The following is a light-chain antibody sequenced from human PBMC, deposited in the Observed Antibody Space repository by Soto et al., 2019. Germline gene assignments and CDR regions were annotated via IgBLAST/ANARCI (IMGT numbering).Light chain of an antibody. V-gene: IGKV1-39*01. J-gene: IGKJ5*01. Sequence: DIQMTQSPSSLSASVGDRVTITCRASQDISDYLTWYQQRPGNAPKVPVYGASSVQSGVPSRFRGSGAGTDFTLTITTLQPEDFGTYYCQQSYSNVITFGQGTRLEI. CDR2: GAS. CDR3: QQSYSNVIT. CDR1: QDISDY.